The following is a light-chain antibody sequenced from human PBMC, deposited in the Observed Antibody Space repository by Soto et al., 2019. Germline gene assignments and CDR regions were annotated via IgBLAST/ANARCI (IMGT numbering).Light chain of an antibody. J-gene: IGKJ1*01. CDR2: DVS. CDR3: QEYTTYSRT. CDR1: QSVSRW. V-gene: IGKV1-5*01. Sequence: DIQMTQSPSTLSASVGDRVPITCRASQSVSRWLAWYQQKPGKVPTVLIYDVSTLQSGVPSRFSGGGSGTEFTLTITSLQPDDFATYYCQEYTTYSRTFGQGTKVEVK.